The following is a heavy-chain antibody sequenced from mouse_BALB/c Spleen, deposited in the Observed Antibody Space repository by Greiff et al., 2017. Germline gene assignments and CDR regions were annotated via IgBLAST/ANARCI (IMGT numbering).Heavy chain of an antibody. Sequence: EVKLEESGGGLVQPGGSMKLSCVASGFTFSNYWMNWVRQSPEKGLEWVAEIRLKSNNYATHYAESVKGRFTISRDDSKSSVYLQMNNLRAEDTGIYYCTRRSYDGYYVGFAYWGQGTLVTVSA. CDR1: GFTFSNYW. D-gene: IGHD2-3*01. J-gene: IGHJ3*01. CDR2: IRLKSNNYAT. V-gene: IGHV6-6*02. CDR3: TRRSYDGYYVGFAY.